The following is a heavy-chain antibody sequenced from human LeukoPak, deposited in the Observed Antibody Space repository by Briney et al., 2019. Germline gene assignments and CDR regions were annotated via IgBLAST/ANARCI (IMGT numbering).Heavy chain of an antibody. V-gene: IGHV1-2*02. J-gene: IGHJ3*02. CDR1: GYTFTGYY. CDR3: ARERVAEDAFDI. CDR2: INPNSGGT. Sequence: ASVKVSCKASGYTFTGYYMHWVRQAPGQGLEWMGWINPNSGGTNYAQKFQGRVTMTRDTSISTAYMELSRLRSDDTAVYYCARERVAEDAFDIWGQGTMVTASS.